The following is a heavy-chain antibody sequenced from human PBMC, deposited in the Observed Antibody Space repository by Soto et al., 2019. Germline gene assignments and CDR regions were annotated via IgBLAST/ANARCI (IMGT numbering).Heavy chain of an antibody. CDR2: VYYSGST. CDR1: GASISSSY. CDR3: ARGYYDSRGQSNTFDI. V-gene: IGHV4-59*01. J-gene: IGHJ3*02. D-gene: IGHD3-22*01. Sequence: PSETLSLTCTVSGASISSSYWSWIRQSPGKGLEWIGYVYYSGSTNYNPSLKSRVTISVDTSKNQFSLKLRFVTAADTAVYYCARGYYDSRGQSNTFDIWGQGTMVTVSS.